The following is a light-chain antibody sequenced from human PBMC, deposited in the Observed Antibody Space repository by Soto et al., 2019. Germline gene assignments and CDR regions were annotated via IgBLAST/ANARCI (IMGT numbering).Light chain of an antibody. J-gene: IGLJ1*01. CDR2: QVT. Sequence: QSALTQPPSASGSPGQSVTIPCAGTSTDVGEYNYVSWYQQHPGKVPKLMIYQVTIRPSGISNRFSGSKSGNTASLTISGLQAEDEADYYCTSFSSSTSLYVFGTGTKLTVL. CDR1: STDVGEYNY. CDR3: TSFSSSTSLYV. V-gene: IGLV2-14*01.